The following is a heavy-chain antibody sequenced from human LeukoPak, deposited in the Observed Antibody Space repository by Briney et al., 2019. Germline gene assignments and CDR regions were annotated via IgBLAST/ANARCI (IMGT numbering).Heavy chain of an antibody. Sequence: GGSLRLSCAASGFTFSSYAMSWVRQAPGKGLEWVSAISGSGGSTYYADSVKGRFTISRDNSKNTLYLRMNSLRAEATAVYYCAKGRSSITMIVVVIPDYWGQGTLVTVSS. CDR3: AKGRSSITMIVVVIPDY. J-gene: IGHJ4*02. D-gene: IGHD3-22*01. V-gene: IGHV3-23*01. CDR1: GFTFSSYA. CDR2: ISGSGGST.